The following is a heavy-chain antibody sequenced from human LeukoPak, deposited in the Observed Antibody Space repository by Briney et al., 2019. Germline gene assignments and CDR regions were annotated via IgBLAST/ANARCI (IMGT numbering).Heavy chain of an antibody. CDR2: ISTSSSYI. V-gene: IGHV3-21*01. J-gene: IGHJ4*02. D-gene: IGHD1-26*01. CDR3: ARSGHIVGATVDY. Sequence: GGSLRLSCAASGFIFTSYTMNWVRQAPGKGLEWVSSISTSSSYIYYADSVKGRFTISRDNAKNSLYLQMNSLRAEDTAVYYGARSGHIVGATVDYWCQGTLVTVSS. CDR1: GFIFTSYT.